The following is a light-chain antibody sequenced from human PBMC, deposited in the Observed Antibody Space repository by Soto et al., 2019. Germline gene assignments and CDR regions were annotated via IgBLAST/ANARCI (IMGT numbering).Light chain of an antibody. CDR2: GAS. CDR3: QQYDNSSFT. V-gene: IGKV3-20*01. Sequence: EIVLTQSPGTLPLSPGERATLSCRASQSVSSNYLVWYQQKPGQAPRPLIYGASSRATGIPDRFSGSGSGTDFTLTISRLETEDFAVYYCQQYDNSSFTFRQGNKLEIK. J-gene: IGKJ2*01. CDR1: QSVSSNY.